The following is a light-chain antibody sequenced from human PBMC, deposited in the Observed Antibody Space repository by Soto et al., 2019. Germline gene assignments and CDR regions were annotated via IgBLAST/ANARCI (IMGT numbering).Light chain of an antibody. J-gene: IGKJ1*01. Sequence: ILMSQSPSSLSASVGDRVTITCRASQDLDKWLAWYQQKPGRAPNLLIYKSSTLRQGVPSRFIGFGSGTEYILTITVLQPDDFATYYCQQYSSYWTFGQGTVVEMK. CDR1: QDLDKW. CDR3: QQYSSYWT. CDR2: KSS. V-gene: IGKV1-5*01.